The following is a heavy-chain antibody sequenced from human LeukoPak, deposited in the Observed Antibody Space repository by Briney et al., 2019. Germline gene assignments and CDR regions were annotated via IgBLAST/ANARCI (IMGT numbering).Heavy chain of an antibody. CDR3: ARDSTYYYDSGSSGPHYFDN. CDR1: GFTFSNCW. Sequence: PGGSLRLSCAASGFTFSNCWMSWVRQAPGKGLEWVANIKQDGSEKYYVDSVKGRFTISRDKAKNSLYVQMNSLRAEDTAVYYCARDSTYYYDSGSSGPHYFDNWGQGTLVTVSS. CDR2: IKQDGSEK. V-gene: IGHV3-7*01. D-gene: IGHD3-10*01. J-gene: IGHJ4*02.